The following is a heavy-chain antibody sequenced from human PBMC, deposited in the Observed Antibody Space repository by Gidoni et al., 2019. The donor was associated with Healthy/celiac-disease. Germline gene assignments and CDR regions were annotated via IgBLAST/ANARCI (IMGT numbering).Heavy chain of an antibody. V-gene: IGHV3-23*01. Sequence: EVQLLESGGGLVQPGGSLRLSCAASGFTFRSYAMSWVRPAPGKGLAWVSAISGSGGSTYYADSVKGRFTISRDNSKNTLYLQMNSLRAEDTAVYYCAKGIAARLYYYYGMDVWGQGTTVTVSS. D-gene: IGHD6-6*01. CDR2: ISGSGGST. J-gene: IGHJ6*02. CDR1: GFTFRSYA. CDR3: AKGIAARLYYYYGMDV.